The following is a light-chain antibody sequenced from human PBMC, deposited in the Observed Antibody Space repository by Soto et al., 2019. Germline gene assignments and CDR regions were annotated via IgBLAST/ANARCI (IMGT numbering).Light chain of an antibody. V-gene: IGLV2-14*01. CDR3: SSYTSGSTLYV. Sequence: QSVLTQPASVSGSPGQSITSSCTGTSSDVGGSEYVSWYQQHPGKAPKAMIYEVSDRPSGVSHRFSGSKSANTATLTISGLQPEDEADYYCSSYTSGSTLYVFGTGTKVTVL. J-gene: IGLJ1*01. CDR1: SSDVGGSEY. CDR2: EVS.